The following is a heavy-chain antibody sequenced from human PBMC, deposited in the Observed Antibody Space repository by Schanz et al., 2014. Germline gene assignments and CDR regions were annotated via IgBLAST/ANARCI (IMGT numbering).Heavy chain of an antibody. J-gene: IGHJ4*02. CDR2: VYMSAAST. CDR1: GFTFGTFW. V-gene: IGHV3-23*04. Sequence: VQLVESGGGLLQPGGSLRLSCAASGFTFGTFWMSWVRQAPGKGLEWVSTVYMSAASTRYADSVKGRFIISRDSSKNTLFLQMNSLRPEDTAVYYCAGGPRGGYIEYWGQGTLVIVSS. D-gene: IGHD3-16*01. CDR3: AGGPRGGYIEY.